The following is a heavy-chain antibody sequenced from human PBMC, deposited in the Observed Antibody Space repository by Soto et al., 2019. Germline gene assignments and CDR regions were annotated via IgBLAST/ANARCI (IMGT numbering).Heavy chain of an antibody. Sequence: QVQLVESGGGVVQPGRSLRLSCAASGFTFSSYGMHWVRQAPGKGLEWVAVIWYDGSNKYYADSVKGRFTISRDNSKITLYLPMTSLRAADTAVYYGARDSSGWYLSYYFDYWGQGTLVTVSS. J-gene: IGHJ4*02. CDR1: GFTFSSYG. V-gene: IGHV3-33*01. CDR3: ARDSSGWYLSYYFDY. CDR2: IWYDGSNK. D-gene: IGHD6-19*01.